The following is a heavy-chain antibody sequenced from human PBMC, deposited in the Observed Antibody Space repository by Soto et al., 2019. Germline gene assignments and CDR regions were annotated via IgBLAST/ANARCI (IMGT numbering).Heavy chain of an antibody. CDR2: IIPIFATA. J-gene: IGHJ6*02. CDR3: ARGRTAMVANYYGMDV. D-gene: IGHD5-18*01. V-gene: IGHV1-69*13. Sequence: SVKVSCKASGGTFSSYAISWVRQAPGQGLEWMGGIIPIFATANYAQKFQGRVTITADESTSTAYMELSSLRSEDTAVYYCARGRTAMVANYYGMDVWGQGTTVTVSS. CDR1: GGTFSSYA.